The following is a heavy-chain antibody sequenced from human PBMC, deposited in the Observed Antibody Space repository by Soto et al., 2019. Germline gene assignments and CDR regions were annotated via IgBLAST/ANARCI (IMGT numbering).Heavy chain of an antibody. CDR1: GGSISSYY. D-gene: IGHD3-10*01. Sequence: SETLSLTCTVSGGSISSYYWSWIRQPPGKGLEWIGYIYYSGSTNYNPSLKSRVTISVDTSKNQFSLKLSSVTAADTAVYYCARGGPRDYYGSGSKFDYWGQGTLVTVSS. V-gene: IGHV4-59*08. CDR2: IYYSGST. J-gene: IGHJ4*02. CDR3: ARGGPRDYYGSGSKFDY.